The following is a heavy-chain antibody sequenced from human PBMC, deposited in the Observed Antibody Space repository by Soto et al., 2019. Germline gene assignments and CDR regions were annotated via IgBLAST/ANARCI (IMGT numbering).Heavy chain of an antibody. Sequence: SETLSLTCTVSGTSISSYYWSWIRQPPGKGLEWIANIHYSGTTNYNPSLASRVTLSVDTSKNQFSLKLSSVTAADTAVYYCARRPRRSSWYYVFDYWGQGTLVTVSS. CDR1: GTSISSYY. J-gene: IGHJ4*02. CDR2: IHYSGTT. D-gene: IGHD6-13*01. V-gene: IGHV4-59*08. CDR3: ARRPRRSSWYYVFDY.